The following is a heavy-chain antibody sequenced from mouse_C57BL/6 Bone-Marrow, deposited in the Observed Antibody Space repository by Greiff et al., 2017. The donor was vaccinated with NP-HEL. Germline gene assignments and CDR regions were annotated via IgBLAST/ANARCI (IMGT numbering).Heavy chain of an antibody. CDR3: ARGDNRGNYDYAMDY. V-gene: IGHV1-55*01. J-gene: IGHJ4*01. CDR2: IYPGSGST. D-gene: IGHD2-1*01. Sequence: VQLQQPGAELVKPGASVKMSCKASGYTFTSYWITWVKPRPGQGLEWIGDIYPGSGSTNYNEQFKSKATLTVDTSSSTAYMQLSSLTSEDSAVYYCARGDNRGNYDYAMDYWGQGTSVTVSS. CDR1: GYTFTSYW.